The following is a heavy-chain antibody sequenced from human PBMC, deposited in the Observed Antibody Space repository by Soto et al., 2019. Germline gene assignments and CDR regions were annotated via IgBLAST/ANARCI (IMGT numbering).Heavy chain of an antibody. CDR2: IKTSTGTT. D-gene: IGHD3-3*01. CDR3: ARGVLIHFDY. Sequence: QSGGSLRLSCLASGFTFSGFAMNWVRQAPGKGLEWISYIKTSTGTTHYADSVKGRLTISRDNAKDSVYLQMNSLRDEDTAVYYCARGVLIHFDYWGQGALVTVSS. J-gene: IGHJ4*02. CDR1: GFTFSGFA. V-gene: IGHV3-48*02.